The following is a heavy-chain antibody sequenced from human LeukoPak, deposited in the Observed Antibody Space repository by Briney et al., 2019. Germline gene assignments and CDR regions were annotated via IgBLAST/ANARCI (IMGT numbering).Heavy chain of an antibody. V-gene: IGHV3-15*01. Sequence: SGGSLRLSCAASGFTFSNTWMNWVRQAPGKGLEWVGRIQSKTDGGTTEYAAPVKGRFTISRDDSKTTLYLQMNSLKTEDTAVYYCATLTVRGVINIWGQGTLATVSS. CDR3: ATLTVRGVINI. CDR2: IQSKTDGGTT. J-gene: IGHJ4*02. CDR1: GFTFSNTW. D-gene: IGHD3-10*01.